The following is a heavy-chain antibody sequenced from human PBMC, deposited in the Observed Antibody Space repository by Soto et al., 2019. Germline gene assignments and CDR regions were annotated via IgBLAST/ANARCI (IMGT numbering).Heavy chain of an antibody. CDR1: GGTFSSYA. V-gene: IGHV1-69*13. CDR3: ARVFGVGATTGYYYGMDV. Sequence: ASVKVSGKASGGTFSSYAISWVRQAPGQGLEWMGGIIPIFGTANYAQKFQGRVTITADESTSTAYMELSSLRSEDTAVYYCARVFGVGATTGYYYGMDVWGQGTTVTVSS. J-gene: IGHJ6*02. D-gene: IGHD1-26*01. CDR2: IIPIFGTA.